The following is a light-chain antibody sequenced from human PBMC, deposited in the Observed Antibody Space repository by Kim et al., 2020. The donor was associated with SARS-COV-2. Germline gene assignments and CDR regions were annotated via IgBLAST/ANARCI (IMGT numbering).Light chain of an antibody. CDR2: DTF. V-gene: IGKV3D-15*01. CDR1: QNVGSH. J-gene: IGKJ2*01. Sequence: LSVTPGDRATLACRTSQNVGSHLAWYQQKPGQSPRLLISDTFTRATGIPARFSGSGSETEFSLTISSLQSEDFATYYCQQYQSWPQTFGRGTKLEI. CDR3: QQYQSWPQT.